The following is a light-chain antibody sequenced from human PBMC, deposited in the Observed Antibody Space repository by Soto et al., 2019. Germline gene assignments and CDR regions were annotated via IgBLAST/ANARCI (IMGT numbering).Light chain of an antibody. CDR2: GAS. CDR3: QQYETSPYT. CDR1: QSVSSSH. J-gene: IGKJ2*01. Sequence: EIVLTQSPGTLSSSPGERATLSCRASQSVSSSHLAWYQQKPGQAPRLLIYGASSRATGIPDRFSGSGSGTDFTLTISRLEPEDFAVYYCQQYETSPYTFGQGTKVEIK. V-gene: IGKV3-20*01.